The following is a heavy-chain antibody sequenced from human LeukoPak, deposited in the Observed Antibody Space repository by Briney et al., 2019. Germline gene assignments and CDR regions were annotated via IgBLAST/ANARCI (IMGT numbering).Heavy chain of an antibody. V-gene: IGHV3-30*02. CDR1: GFIFSNYG. J-gene: IGHJ4*02. D-gene: IGHD3-16*01. CDR3: AKDTPLCYFDY. Sequence: PGGSLRLSCAASGFIFSNYGFHWVRQAPGKGLEWVAVIRYDGNLQYHADSVKGRFTISRDNSKNTLYLQMNSLRADDTAVYYCAKDTPLCYFDYWGQGTLVTVSS. CDR2: IRYDGNLQ.